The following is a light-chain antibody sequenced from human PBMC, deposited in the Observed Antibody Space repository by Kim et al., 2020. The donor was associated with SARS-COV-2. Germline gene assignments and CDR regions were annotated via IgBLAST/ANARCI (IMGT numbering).Light chain of an antibody. J-gene: IGLJ3*02. CDR3: LLTYGATRV. V-gene: IGLV7-46*01. Sequence: QAVVTQEPSLTVSPGGTVTLTCGSSTGPVTSNHYPYWLQQKPGQAPRTLIYDATNKHSWTPARFSGSLLGGLPALPLSGAQPEDEAVYYCLLTYGATRVFGGGTKVTVL. CDR2: DAT. CDR1: TGPVTSNHY.